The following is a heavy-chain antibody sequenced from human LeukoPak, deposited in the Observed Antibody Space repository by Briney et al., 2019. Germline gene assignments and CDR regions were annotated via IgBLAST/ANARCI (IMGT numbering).Heavy chain of an antibody. J-gene: IGHJ4*02. V-gene: IGHV1-18*01. Sequence: GASVKVSCKASGYTFTNYGISWVRQAPGQGLEWMGWISGYNGHPNYAEKLQGRVTMTTDTSTSTAYMELRSLRSDDTALYYCARVKRPDSSGAYFDYWGQGTLVTVSS. CDR2: ISGYNGHP. CDR1: GYTFTNYG. CDR3: ARVKRPDSSGAYFDY. D-gene: IGHD6-19*01.